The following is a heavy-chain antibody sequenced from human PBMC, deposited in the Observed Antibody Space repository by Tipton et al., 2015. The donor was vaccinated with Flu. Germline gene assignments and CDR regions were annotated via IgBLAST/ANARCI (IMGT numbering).Heavy chain of an antibody. CDR3: ARRDYSSYVSDPKNWFDP. J-gene: IGHJ5*02. CDR1: GGSISSYY. Sequence: LRLSCTVSGGSISSYYWSWIRQPPGKGLEWIGYIYNNQYTKYNPSLKSRVTVSVDPSMSQFSLRLTSMTAADTALYYCARRDYSSYVSDPKNWFDPWGQGTLVTVSS. CDR2: IYNNQYT. V-gene: IGHV4-4*09. D-gene: IGHD4-11*01.